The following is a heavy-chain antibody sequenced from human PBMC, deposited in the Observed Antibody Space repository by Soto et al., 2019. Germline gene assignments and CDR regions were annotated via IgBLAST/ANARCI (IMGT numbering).Heavy chain of an antibody. D-gene: IGHD1-1*01. CDR3: ARRLPRTDYGMDV. J-gene: IGHJ6*02. Sequence: QVQLVESGGCVVQPGKSLRLFCVASGFTFSSYGMHWVRQAPGKGLEWVAVISYDGSNTYYVDSVKGRFTISRDNSKNTLFLHMSSLRPEDTAVYYCARRLPRTDYGMDVWGQGTTVTVSS. CDR1: GFTFSSYG. CDR2: ISYDGSNT. V-gene: IGHV3-30*03.